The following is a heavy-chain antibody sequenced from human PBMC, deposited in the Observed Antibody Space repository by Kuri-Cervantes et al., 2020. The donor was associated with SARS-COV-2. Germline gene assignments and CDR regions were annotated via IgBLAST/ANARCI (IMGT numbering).Heavy chain of an antibody. CDR2: IYSGGST. CDR3: VATGLIHWTGYDAFDI. V-gene: IGHV3-53*01. D-gene: IGHD3/OR15-3a*01. CDR1: GFTVSSNY. Sequence: GGSLRLSCAASGFTVSSNYMSWVRQAPGKGLEWVSVIYSGGSTYYADSVKGRFTISRDNAKNSLYLQMNSLRAEDTAVYYCVATGLIHWTGYDAFDIWGQGTMVTVSS. J-gene: IGHJ3*02.